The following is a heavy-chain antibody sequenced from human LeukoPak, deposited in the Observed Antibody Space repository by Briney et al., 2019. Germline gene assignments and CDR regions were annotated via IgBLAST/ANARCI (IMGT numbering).Heavy chain of an antibody. V-gene: IGHV4-39*01. Sequence: SETLSLTCTVSGGSISSSSYYWGWIRQPPGKGLEWIGSMYYGGSTYYNPSLKSRVTISGDTSKNQFSLKLSSVTAADTAVYYCARQGDYGDNPFDYWGQGTLVTVSS. J-gene: IGHJ4*02. CDR3: ARQGDYGDNPFDY. CDR1: GGSISSSSYY. D-gene: IGHD4-17*01. CDR2: MYYGGST.